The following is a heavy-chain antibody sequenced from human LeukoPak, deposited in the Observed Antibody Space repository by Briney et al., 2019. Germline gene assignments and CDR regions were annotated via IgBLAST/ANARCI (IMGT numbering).Heavy chain of an antibody. CDR3: ARETTVTTSGGVATVDYFDY. V-gene: IGHV3-23*01. CDR1: GFTFSSYA. J-gene: IGHJ4*02. CDR2: ISGSGGST. Sequence: GGSLRLSCAASGFTFSSYAMSWVRQAPGKGLEWVSAISGSGGSTYYADSVKGRFTISRDNSKNTLYLQMNSLRAEDTAVYYCARETTVTTSGGVATVDYFDYWGQGTLVTVSS. D-gene: IGHD4-17*01.